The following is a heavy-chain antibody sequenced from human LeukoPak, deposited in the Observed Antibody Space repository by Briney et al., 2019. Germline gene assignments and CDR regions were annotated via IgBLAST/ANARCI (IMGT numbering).Heavy chain of an antibody. J-gene: IGHJ4*02. CDR2: IDTDGSST. V-gene: IGHV3-74*01. D-gene: IGHD3-10*01. Sequence: PGGSLRLSCAASGFTFRSYWMNWVRQAPGKGLVWVSRIDTDGSSTSYADSVKGRFTVSRDNAKNTLYLQMNSLRAEDTAVYYCARVGGSSDFDYWGQGTLVTVSS. CDR3: ARVGGSSDFDY. CDR1: GFTFRSYW.